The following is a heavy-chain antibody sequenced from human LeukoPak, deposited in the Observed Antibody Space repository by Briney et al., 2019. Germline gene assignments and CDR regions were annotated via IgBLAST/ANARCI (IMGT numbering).Heavy chain of an antibody. V-gene: IGHV1-69*04. CDR1: GGTFSSYA. CDR3: ARERVGLDIVVVVAATPLDY. J-gene: IGHJ4*02. D-gene: IGHD2-15*01. Sequence: GSSVKVSCKASGGTFSSYAISWVRQAPGQGLEWMGRIIPILGIANYAQKFQGRVTITADKPTSTAYMELSSLRSEDTAVYYCARERVGLDIVVVVAATPLDYWGQGTLVTVSS. CDR2: IIPILGIA.